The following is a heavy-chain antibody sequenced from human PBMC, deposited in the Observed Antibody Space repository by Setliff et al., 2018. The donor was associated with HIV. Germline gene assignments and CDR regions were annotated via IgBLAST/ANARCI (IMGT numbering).Heavy chain of an antibody. J-gene: IGHJ6*03. D-gene: IGHD3-10*01. V-gene: IGHV4-30-4*08. CDR1: GGSISSGGYY. CDR2: IHSSGGT. Sequence: ASETLSLTCTVSGGSISSGGYYWSWIRHHPGKGLEWIGYIHSSGGTDYNPSLKSRVTISVDTSKNQFSLKLSSVTAADTAVYYCAVLTHYYGSGSSGPTDYYYYMDVWGKGTTVTVSS. CDR3: AVLTHYYGSGSSGPTDYYYYMDV.